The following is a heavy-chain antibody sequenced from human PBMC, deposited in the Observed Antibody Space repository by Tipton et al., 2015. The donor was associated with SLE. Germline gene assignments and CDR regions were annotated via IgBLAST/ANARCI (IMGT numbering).Heavy chain of an antibody. V-gene: IGHV3-21*03. CDR1: GFTFSRYS. D-gene: IGHD2-21*02. Sequence: SLRLSCAASGFTFSRYSMSWVRQAPGKGLEWVSFLGSSTTYIYYADSVKGRFTISRDNARDSLYLQMNSLRAEDTGVYYCARESAPIGDDYYYYYGMDVWGQGTTVTVSS. CDR2: LGSSTTYI. J-gene: IGHJ6*02. CDR3: ARESAPIGDDYYYYYGMDV.